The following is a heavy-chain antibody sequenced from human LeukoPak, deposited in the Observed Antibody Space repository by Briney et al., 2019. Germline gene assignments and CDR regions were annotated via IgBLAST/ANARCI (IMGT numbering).Heavy chain of an antibody. CDR1: GFTFSSSA. CDR3: AKQLGYCSDGSCYFPY. Sequence: GGSLRLSCAASGFTFSSSAMSWVRQAPGKGLEWVSAISNNGGYTYYADSVQGRFTISRDNSKSTLCLQMNSLRAEDTAVYYCAKQLGYCSDGSCYFPYWGQGTQVTVSS. D-gene: IGHD2-15*01. CDR2: ISNNGGYT. V-gene: IGHV3-23*01. J-gene: IGHJ4*02.